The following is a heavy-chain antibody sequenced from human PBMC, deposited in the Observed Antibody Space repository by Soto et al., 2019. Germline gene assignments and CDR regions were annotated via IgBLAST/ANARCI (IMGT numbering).Heavy chain of an antibody. D-gene: IGHD2-8*01. V-gene: IGHV1-69*13. Sequence: SVKVSCKASGGTFSSYAISWVRQAPGQGLEWMGGIIPIFGTANYAQKFQGRVTITADESTSTAYMELSSLRSEDTAVYYCARVSCTNGVCYKKYYYYYGMDVWGQGTTVTVSS. J-gene: IGHJ6*02. CDR2: IIPIFGTA. CDR3: ARVSCTNGVCYKKYYYYYGMDV. CDR1: GGTFSSYA.